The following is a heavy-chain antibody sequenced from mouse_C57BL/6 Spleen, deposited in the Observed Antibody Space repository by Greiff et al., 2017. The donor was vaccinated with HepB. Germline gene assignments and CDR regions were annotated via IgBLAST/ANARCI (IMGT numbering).Heavy chain of an antibody. J-gene: IGHJ2*01. Sequence: QVQLQQPGAELVKPGASVKLSCKASGYTFTSYWMQWVKQRPGQGLEWIGEIDPSDSYTNYNQKFKGKATLTVDTSSSTAYMQLSSLTSEDSAVYYCARDVGYYLGDYWGQGTTLTVSS. CDR1: GYTFTSYW. CDR3: ARDVGYYLGDY. V-gene: IGHV1-50*01. D-gene: IGHD2-3*01. CDR2: IDPSDSYT.